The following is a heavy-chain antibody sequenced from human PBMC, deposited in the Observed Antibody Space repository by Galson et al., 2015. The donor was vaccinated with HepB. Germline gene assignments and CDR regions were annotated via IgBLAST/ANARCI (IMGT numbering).Heavy chain of an antibody. V-gene: IGHV3-74*01. CDR3: ARAGYYRFDY. J-gene: IGHJ4*02. CDR1: GFTFSSFW. CDR2: MNSDESTI. Sequence: SLRLSCATSGFTFSSFWMHWVRQAPGEGLVWVSRMNSDESTIDYADSVRGRFTISRDNTKNTLYLQMNSLRAEDTAVYYCARAGYYRFDYWGQGTLVTVSS. D-gene: IGHD2/OR15-2a*01.